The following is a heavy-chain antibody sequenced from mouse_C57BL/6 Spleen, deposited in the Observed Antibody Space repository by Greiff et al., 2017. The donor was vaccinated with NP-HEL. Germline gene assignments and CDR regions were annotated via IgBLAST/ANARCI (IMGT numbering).Heavy chain of an antibody. CDR3: AREYDGPYWYFDV. CDR1: GYTFTSYW. D-gene: IGHD2-3*01. CDR2: IDPNSGGT. V-gene: IGHV1-72*01. J-gene: IGHJ1*03. Sequence: QVQLQQPGAELVKPGASVKLSCKASGYTFTSYWMHWVKQRPGRGLEWIGRIDPNSGGTKYNEKFKSKATLTVDKPSSTAYMQLSSLTSEDSAVYYCAREYDGPYWYFDVWGTGTTVTVSS.